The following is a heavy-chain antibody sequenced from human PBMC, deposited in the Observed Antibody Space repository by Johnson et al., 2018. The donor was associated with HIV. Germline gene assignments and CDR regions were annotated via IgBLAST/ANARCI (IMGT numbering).Heavy chain of an antibody. CDR1: GFTFSSYA. CDR2: ISYDGSNK. Sequence: QVQLVESGGGLVQPGGSLRLSCAASGFTFSSYAMHWVRHAPGKGLEWVAVISYDGSNKYYADSVKGRFTISRDNSKNTLYLQMGSLRAEDMAVYYCAREGRGSSSGAFDIWGQGTMVTVSS. J-gene: IGHJ3*02. CDR3: AREGRGSSSGAFDI. V-gene: IGHV3-30*14. D-gene: IGHD6-6*01.